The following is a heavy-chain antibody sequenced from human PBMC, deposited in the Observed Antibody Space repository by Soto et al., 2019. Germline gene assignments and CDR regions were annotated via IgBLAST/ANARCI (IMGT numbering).Heavy chain of an antibody. J-gene: IGHJ5*02. CDR1: GYTFTGYY. Sequence: ASVKVSCKASGYTFTGYYMHWVRQAPGQGLEWMGWINPNSGGTNYAQKFQGRVTVTRDTSISTAYMELSRLRSDDTAVYYCARDYYDSSGPRGYWFDPWGQGTLVTVSS. V-gene: IGHV1-2*02. D-gene: IGHD3-22*01. CDR3: ARDYYDSSGPRGYWFDP. CDR2: INPNSGGT.